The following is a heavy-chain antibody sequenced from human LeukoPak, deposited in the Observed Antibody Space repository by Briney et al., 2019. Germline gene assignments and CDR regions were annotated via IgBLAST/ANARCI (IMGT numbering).Heavy chain of an antibody. CDR2: ISYDGSNK. CDR3: ARVSRGYSYGPGDY. CDR1: GFTFSSYA. Sequence: GGSLRLSCGASGFTFSSYAMHWVRQAPGKGLEWVAVISYDGSNKYYADSVKGRFTISRDNSKNTLYLQMNSLRAEDTAVYYCARVSRGYSYGPGDYWGQGTLVTVSS. V-gene: IGHV3-30-3*01. J-gene: IGHJ4*02. D-gene: IGHD5-18*01.